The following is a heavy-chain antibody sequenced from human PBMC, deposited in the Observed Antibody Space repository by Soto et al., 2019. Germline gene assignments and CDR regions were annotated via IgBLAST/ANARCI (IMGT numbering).Heavy chain of an antibody. V-gene: IGHV4-59*12. Sequence: PSETLSLTCTVSGGSISSYYWSWIRQPPGKGLEWIGYIYYSGSTNYNPSLKSRVTISVDTSRNQFSLKLTSVTAADTAAYYCASVLLVGPTEYQSWGQGTLVTVSS. J-gene: IGHJ5*02. D-gene: IGHD1-26*01. CDR1: GGSISSYY. CDR3: ASVLLVGPTEYQS. CDR2: IYYSGST.